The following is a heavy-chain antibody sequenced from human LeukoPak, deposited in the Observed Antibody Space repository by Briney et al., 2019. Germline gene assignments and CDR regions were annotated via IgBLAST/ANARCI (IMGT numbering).Heavy chain of an antibody. CDR3: ARVWFLEWLLPDAFDI. CDR1: GYTFTSYG. V-gene: IGHV1-18*01. Sequence: ASVKVSCKASGYTFTSYGISWVRQAPGQGLEWMGWISAYNGNTNYAQKLQGRVTMTTDTSTSTAYMELRSPRSDDTAVYYCARVWFLEWLLPDAFDIWGQGTMVTVSS. D-gene: IGHD3-3*01. J-gene: IGHJ3*02. CDR2: ISAYNGNT.